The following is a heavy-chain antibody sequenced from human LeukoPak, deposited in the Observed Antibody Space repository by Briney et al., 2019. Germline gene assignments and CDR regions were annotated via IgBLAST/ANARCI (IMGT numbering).Heavy chain of an antibody. CDR2: ISGGGDTT. J-gene: IGHJ4*02. V-gene: IGHV3-23*01. CDR1: GFSFSSYD. Sequence: PGGSLRLSCAASGFSFSSYDMSWVRQTPGNGLEWVSSISGGGDTTYYADSVKGRFTISRDNSKNTLYLQMNSLRAEDTAIYYCAKDQRVTVAGFYYFNYWGQGSLVTVSS. CDR3: AKDQRVTVAGFYYFNY. D-gene: IGHD6-13*01.